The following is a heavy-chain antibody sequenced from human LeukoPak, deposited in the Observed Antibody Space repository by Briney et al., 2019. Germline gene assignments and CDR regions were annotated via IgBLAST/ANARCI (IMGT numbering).Heavy chain of an antibody. J-gene: IGHJ6*02. CDR2: INKDGSEK. CDR3: ARNNDMDV. Sequence: GGSLRLSGAASGVILSNHWMTWVRQAPGKGPEWVANINKDGSEKYYVDSVKGRFTISRDTAKNSLYLQMNNLRAEDTALYYCARNNDMDVWGQGTTVIVSS. D-gene: IGHD1/OR15-1a*01. CDR1: GVILSNHW. V-gene: IGHV3-7*03.